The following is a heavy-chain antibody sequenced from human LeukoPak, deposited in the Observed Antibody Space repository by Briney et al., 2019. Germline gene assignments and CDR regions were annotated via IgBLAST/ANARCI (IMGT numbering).Heavy chain of an antibody. V-gene: IGHV4-39*01. CDR3: ARLRAMAIYYMDV. J-gene: IGHJ6*03. CDR2: IYYSGST. Sequence: SETLSLTCTVSGDSISSSAHYWGWIRQPPGKGLEWIGSIYYSGSTYYNPSLKSRVTISVDTSKNQFSLKLSSVTAADTAVYYCARLRAMAIYYMDVWGKGTTVTVSS. D-gene: IGHD5-18*01. CDR1: GDSISSSAHY.